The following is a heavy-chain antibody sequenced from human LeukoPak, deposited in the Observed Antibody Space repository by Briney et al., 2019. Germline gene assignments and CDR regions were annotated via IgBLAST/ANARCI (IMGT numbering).Heavy chain of an antibody. Sequence: GGSLRLSCSASGFTFSSYAMHWVRQAPGKGPEYVSAISSNGGSTYYADSVKGRFTISRDNSKNTLYLQMSSLRADNTAVYYCVKGMLDYGGNMVLASWGQGALVTVSS. CDR3: VKGMLDYGGNMVLAS. CDR2: ISSNGGST. J-gene: IGHJ5*02. V-gene: IGHV3-64D*06. D-gene: IGHD4-23*01. CDR1: GFTFSSYA.